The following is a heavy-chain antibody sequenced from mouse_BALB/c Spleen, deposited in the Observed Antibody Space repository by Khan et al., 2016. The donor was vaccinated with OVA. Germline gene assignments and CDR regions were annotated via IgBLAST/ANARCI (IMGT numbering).Heavy chain of an antibody. Sequence: MQLEESGPSLVKPSQTLSLTCSVTGDSITSGFWNWIRNFPGNKFEYLGYITYSGNTYYNPSLKSRISITRDTSKSQYYLQLNSVTTEYTATYYCARSYGSWAMDYWGQGTSVTVSS. J-gene: IGHJ4*01. D-gene: IGHD1-1*01. CDR3: ARSYGSWAMDY. CDR1: GDSITSGF. CDR2: ITYSGNT. V-gene: IGHV3-8*02.